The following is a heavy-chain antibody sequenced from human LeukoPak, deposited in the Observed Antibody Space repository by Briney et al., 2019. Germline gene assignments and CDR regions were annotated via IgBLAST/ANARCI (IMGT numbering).Heavy chain of an antibody. CDR1: GGSISSNDYY. Sequence: SETLSLTCTVSGGSISSNDYYWRWIRQPPGKGLEWIGYIYYSGSTYYNPSLKSRVTISVDTSKNQFSLKLSSVTAADTAVYYCARARGYSYGYYFDYWGQGTLVTVSS. CDR2: IYYSGST. J-gene: IGHJ4*02. CDR3: ARARGYSYGYYFDY. V-gene: IGHV4-30-4*01. D-gene: IGHD5-18*01.